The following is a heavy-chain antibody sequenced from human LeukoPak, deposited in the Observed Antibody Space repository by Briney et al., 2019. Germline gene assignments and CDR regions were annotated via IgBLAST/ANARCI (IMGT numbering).Heavy chain of an antibody. V-gene: IGHV1-2*02. J-gene: IGHJ4*02. CDR1: GDTFTGHY. CDR3: TRARGPVGTDY. CDR2: INPNSGGT. Sequence: ASVKVSCKASGDTFTGHYIHWVRQAPGQGLEWMGWINPNSGGTNYAEEFQGRVTMTRDTSMTTVYMELDRLTSDDTAVYFCTRARGPVGTDYWGQGTLITVSS. D-gene: IGHD1-26*01.